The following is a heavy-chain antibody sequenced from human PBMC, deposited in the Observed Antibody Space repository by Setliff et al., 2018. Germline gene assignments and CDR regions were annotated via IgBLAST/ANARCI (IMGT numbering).Heavy chain of an antibody. CDR1: GGSISSYY. CDR2: IYYSGST. J-gene: IGHJ6*02. D-gene: IGHD6-13*01. CDR3: ARVSMLAAAGYYSYYYGMDV. V-gene: IGHV4-39*07. Sequence: SETLSLTCTVSGGSISSYYWGWIRQPPGKGLEWIGIIYYSGSTYYNPSLKSRVTISVDTSKNQFSLKLSSVTAADTAVYYCARVSMLAAAGYYSYYYGMDVWGQGTTVTVSS.